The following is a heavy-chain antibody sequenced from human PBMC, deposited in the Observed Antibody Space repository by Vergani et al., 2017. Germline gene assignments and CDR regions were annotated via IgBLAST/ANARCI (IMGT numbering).Heavy chain of an antibody. J-gene: IGHJ4*02. CDR1: GGSISSYY. Sequence: QVQLKESGPGLVKPSETLSLTCTVSGGSISSYYWSWIRQPPGKGLEWIGYIYYSGSTNYNPSLKSRVTISVDTSKNQFSLKLSSVTAADTAVYYCARNYYGSGSPFDYWGQGTLVTVSS. D-gene: IGHD3-10*01. CDR2: IYYSGST. CDR3: ARNYYGSGSPFDY. V-gene: IGHV4-59*01.